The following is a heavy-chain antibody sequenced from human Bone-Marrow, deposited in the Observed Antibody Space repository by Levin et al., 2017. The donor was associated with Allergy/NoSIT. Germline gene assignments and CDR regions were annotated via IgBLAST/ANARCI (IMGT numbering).Heavy chain of an antibody. CDR3: ARVWGSVDY. D-gene: IGHD3-16*01. Sequence: ASVKVSCKASGYPFTSYDINWVRQATGQGLEWMGWMNPNSGDTGYAQKFQGGVTMTRDAAISTAYMELNSLRSDDTAVYYCARVWGSVDYWGQGTLVTVSS. CDR2: MNPNSGDT. J-gene: IGHJ4*02. CDR1: GYPFTSYD. V-gene: IGHV1-8*01.